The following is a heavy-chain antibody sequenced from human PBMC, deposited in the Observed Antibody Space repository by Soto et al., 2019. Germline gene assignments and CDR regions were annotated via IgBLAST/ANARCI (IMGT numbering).Heavy chain of an antibody. CDR3: ARDWHYSSSWYRDYYYGMDV. Sequence: GGSLRLSCAASGFTSSSYWMSWVRQAPGKGLEWVANIKQDGSEKYYVDSVKGRFTISRDDAKNSLYLQMNSLRAEDTAVYYCARDWHYSSSWYRDYYYGMDVWGQGTTVTVSS. CDR1: GFTSSSYW. J-gene: IGHJ6*02. D-gene: IGHD6-13*01. CDR2: IKQDGSEK. V-gene: IGHV3-7*03.